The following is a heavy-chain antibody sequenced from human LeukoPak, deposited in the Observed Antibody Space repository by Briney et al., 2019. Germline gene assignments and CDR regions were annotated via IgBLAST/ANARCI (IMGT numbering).Heavy chain of an antibody. Sequence: GGSLRLSCAASGFTFSSYWMSWVRQAPGKGLEWVANIKQDGSEKYYVDSVKGRFTISRDNSKNTLYLQMNSLRAEDTAMYYCAKVSLNMVNDAFDIWGQGTMVSVSS. CDR1: GFTFSSYW. V-gene: IGHV3-7*01. D-gene: IGHD4/OR15-4a*01. CDR3: AKVSLNMVNDAFDI. J-gene: IGHJ3*02. CDR2: IKQDGSEK.